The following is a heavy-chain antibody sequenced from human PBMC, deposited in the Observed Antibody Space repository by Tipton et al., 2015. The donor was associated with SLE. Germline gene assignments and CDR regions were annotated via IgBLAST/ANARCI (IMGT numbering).Heavy chain of an antibody. J-gene: IGHJ5*02. V-gene: IGHV4-34*01. Sequence: TLSLTCAVYGGSLSGYYLTWIRQSPGKGLEWIGEINHSGSTNYNPSLKSRVTISVDTSKNQFSLKLSSVTAADTAVYYCARESAAAGTRWFDPWGQGTLVTVSS. CDR1: GGSLSGYY. CDR2: INHSGST. CDR3: ARESAAAGTRWFDP. D-gene: IGHD6-13*01.